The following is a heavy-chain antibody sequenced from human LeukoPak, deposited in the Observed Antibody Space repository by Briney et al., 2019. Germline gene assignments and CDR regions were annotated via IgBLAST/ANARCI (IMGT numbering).Heavy chain of an antibody. CDR2: ITSSGTTI. CDR3: ARDPDCGDPY. CDR1: GFTLSDHY. D-gene: IGHD4-17*01. J-gene: IGHJ4*02. V-gene: IGHV3-11*01. Sequence: PGGSLRLSCTVSGFTLSDHYMSWFRKSPGRGLEWISWITSSGTTIDYADSVKGRFTISRDNTKDSIYLQMNSLRADDTAVYYCARDPDCGDPYWGQGTLVTVSS.